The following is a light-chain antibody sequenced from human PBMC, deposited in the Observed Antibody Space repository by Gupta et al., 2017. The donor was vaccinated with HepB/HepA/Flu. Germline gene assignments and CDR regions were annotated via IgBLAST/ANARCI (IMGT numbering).Light chain of an antibody. J-gene: IGKJ1*01. V-gene: IGKV3-15*01. Sequence: EIVMTQSPATLSVSPGERATLSCRASHSVRSNLAWYQQKPGQSPRLLIYNASARATGIPARFSGSGSGTEFTLTISSLQSEDFAVYYCQQYNTWPPWTFGQGTKVEIK. CDR1: HSVRSN. CDR3: QQYNTWPPWT. CDR2: NAS.